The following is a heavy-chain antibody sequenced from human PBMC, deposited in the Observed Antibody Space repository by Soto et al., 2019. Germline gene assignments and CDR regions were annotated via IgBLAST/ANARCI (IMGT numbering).Heavy chain of an antibody. CDR3: GRGRSGQIVVYY. J-gene: IGHJ4*02. Sequence: GSFQVSFRASGYTFISHYIHWLRQAPEQGPEWIEESGPESGDTKYTQKFQGRVTMTRDLSITTVDMELHNLSPDDTGGYYGGRGRSGQIVVYYWGQGTPVTVSS. V-gene: IGHV1-2*02. CDR2: SGPESGDT. CDR1: GYTFISHY. D-gene: IGHD5-12*01.